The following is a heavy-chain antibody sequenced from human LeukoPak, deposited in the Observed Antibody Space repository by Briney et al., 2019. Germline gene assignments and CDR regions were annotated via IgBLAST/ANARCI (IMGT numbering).Heavy chain of an antibody. CDR3: VKDRTTVTLFDY. J-gene: IGHJ4*02. Sequence: GGSLRPSCAASGFTFNSYWMHWVRQAPGKGLVWVSRIKTDGSFSDYADAVKGRFTISRDNAKNTLYLQMNSLRAEDSAVYYCVKDRTTVTLFDYWGQGALVTVSS. CDR2: IKTDGSFS. V-gene: IGHV3-74*01. D-gene: IGHD4-17*01. CDR1: GFTFNSYW.